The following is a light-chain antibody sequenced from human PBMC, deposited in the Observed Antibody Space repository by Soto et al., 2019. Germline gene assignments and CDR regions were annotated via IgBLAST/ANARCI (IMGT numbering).Light chain of an antibody. J-gene: IGLJ1*01. CDR3: SSYSSSSLYV. V-gene: IGLV2-14*03. CDR2: DVN. Sequence: QSALTQPASVSGSPGQSLTISCTGTSSDVGGYNYVSWYQHHPGKAPKLMIYDVNNRPSGGSNRFFGSKSGNTASLTISGLQAEDEADYYCSSYSSSSLYVFGTATKLTVL. CDR1: SSDVGGYNY.